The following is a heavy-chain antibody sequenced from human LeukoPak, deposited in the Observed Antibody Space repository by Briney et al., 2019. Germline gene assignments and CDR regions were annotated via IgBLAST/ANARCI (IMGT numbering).Heavy chain of an antibody. Sequence: PGGSLRLSCAASGFTFSSYGMHWVRQAPGKGLEWVAVIWYDGSNKYYADSVKGRFTISRDNSKNTLYLQMNSLRAEDTAVYYCARTGLRRDGYNFDYWGQGTLVTVSS. CDR2: IWYDGSNK. D-gene: IGHD5-24*01. CDR3: ARTGLRRDGYNFDY. CDR1: GFTFSSYG. J-gene: IGHJ4*02. V-gene: IGHV3-30*19.